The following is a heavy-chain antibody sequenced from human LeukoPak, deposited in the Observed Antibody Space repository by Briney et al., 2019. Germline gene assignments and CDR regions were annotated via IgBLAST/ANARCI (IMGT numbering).Heavy chain of an antibody. D-gene: IGHD5-18*01. V-gene: IGHV3-48*02. CDR2: ISSSSSTI. J-gene: IGHJ4*02. Sequence: PGGSLRLSCAASGFTVSSNYMSWVCQAPGKGLEWVSYISSSSSTIYYADSVKGRFTISRDNAKNSLYLQMNSLRDEDTAVYYCARELDTAMVLSDYWGQGTLVTVSS. CDR3: ARELDTAMVLSDY. CDR1: GFTVSSNY.